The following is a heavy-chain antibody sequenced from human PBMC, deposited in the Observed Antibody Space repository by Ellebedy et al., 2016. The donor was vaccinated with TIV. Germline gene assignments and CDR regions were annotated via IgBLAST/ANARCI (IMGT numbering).Heavy chain of an antibody. CDR3: ARRGVVDAFDI. J-gene: IGHJ3*02. CDR2: FSGGGGTS. Sequence: PGGSLRLSCAVSGFTVTSYAMSWVRQPPGKGLAWVPDFSGGGGTSSYSDSVKGRFTISRDNSKNTLYLQMNSLRAEDTAVYYCARRGVVDAFDIWGQGTRVTVSS. CDR1: GFTVTSYA. V-gene: IGHV3-23*01. D-gene: IGHD3-10*01.